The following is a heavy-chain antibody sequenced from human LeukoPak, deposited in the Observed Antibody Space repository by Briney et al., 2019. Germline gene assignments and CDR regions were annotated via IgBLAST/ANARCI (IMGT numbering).Heavy chain of an antibody. CDR2: IGIDSGNT. Sequence: GGSLRLSCAASGFTFSDYSMNWVRQAPGKGLEWISYIGIDSGNTNYADSVKGRFTISGDKAKNSLYLQMNSLRVEDTAVCYCARDYKYAFDNWGQGTLVTASS. D-gene: IGHD5-24*01. CDR3: ARDYKYAFDN. CDR1: GFTFSDYS. J-gene: IGHJ4*02. V-gene: IGHV3-48*01.